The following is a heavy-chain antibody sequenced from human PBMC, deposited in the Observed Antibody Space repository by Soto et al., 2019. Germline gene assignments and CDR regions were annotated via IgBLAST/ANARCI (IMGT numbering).Heavy chain of an antibody. CDR2: IYPGDSDT. CDR1: GYSFTSYW. CDR3: AGGGVRGVITRTRDYYGMDV. D-gene: IGHD3-10*01. V-gene: IGHV5-51*01. Sequence: GESLKISCKGSGYSFTSYWIGWVLQMPGKGLEWMGIIYPGDSDTRYSPSFQGQVTISADKSISTAYLQWSSLKASDTAMYYCAGGGVRGVITRTRDYYGMDVWGQGTTVTVSS. J-gene: IGHJ6*02.